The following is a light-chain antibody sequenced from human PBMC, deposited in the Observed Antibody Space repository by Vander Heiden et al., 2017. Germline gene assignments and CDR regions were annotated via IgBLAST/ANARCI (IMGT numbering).Light chain of an antibody. CDR3: AAWDDSLTATV. CDR2: RNN. Sequence: QSVLTQPPSASGTPGQRGTSPCSGSSSNIGSNYVYWYQQRPGTAPNLLIYRNNQRPSGVPDRFSGSKSGTSASMAISGLRAEDEADYYCAAWDDSLTATVFGGGTKLTVL. J-gene: IGLJ3*02. V-gene: IGLV1-47*01. CDR1: SSNIGSNY.